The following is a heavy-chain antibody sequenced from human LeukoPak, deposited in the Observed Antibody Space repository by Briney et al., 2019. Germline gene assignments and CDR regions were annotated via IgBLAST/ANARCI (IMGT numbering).Heavy chain of an antibody. J-gene: IGHJ4*02. CDR1: GFTFSSYA. V-gene: IGHV3-23*01. CDR2: ISGSGGST. Sequence: GGSLRLSCAASGFTFSSYAMSWVRQAPGKGLEWVSAISGSGGSTYYADSVKGRFTISRDNSKNTLYLQMNSLRAEDTAVYYCARDYKWGQALDYWGQGTLVTVSS. CDR3: ARDYKWGQALDY. D-gene: IGHD1-1*01.